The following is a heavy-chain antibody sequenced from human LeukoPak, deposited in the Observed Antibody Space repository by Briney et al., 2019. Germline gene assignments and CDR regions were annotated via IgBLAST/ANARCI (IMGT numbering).Heavy chain of an antibody. CDR3: ATPTSMATTPSGYYYYGMDV. CDR1: GGSISSYY. CDR2: IYTSGST. Sequence: PSETLSLTCTVSGGSISSYYWSWIRQPAGKGLEWNGRIYTSGSTNYNPSLKSRVTMSVDTSKNQFSLKLSSVTAADTAVYYCATPTSMATTPSGYYYYGMDVWGQGTTVTVSS. V-gene: IGHV4-4*07. D-gene: IGHD5-12*01. J-gene: IGHJ6*02.